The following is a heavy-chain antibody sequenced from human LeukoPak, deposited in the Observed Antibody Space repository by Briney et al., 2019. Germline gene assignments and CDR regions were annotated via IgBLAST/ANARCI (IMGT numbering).Heavy chain of an antibody. CDR1: GFTFDDYA. CDR2: ISWNSGSI. CDR3: AKDEFVASDFTGAFDI. V-gene: IGHV3-9*03. Sequence: GRSLRLSCAASGFTFDDYAMHWVRHAPGKGLELVSGISWNSGSIGYADSVKGRFTISRDNAKNSLYLQMNSLRAEDMALYYCAKDEFVASDFTGAFDIWGQGTMVTVSS. J-gene: IGHJ3*02. D-gene: IGHD2-8*02.